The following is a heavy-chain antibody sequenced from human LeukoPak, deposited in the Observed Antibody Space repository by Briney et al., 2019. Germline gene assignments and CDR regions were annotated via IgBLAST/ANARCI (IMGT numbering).Heavy chain of an antibody. V-gene: IGHV3-53*01. CDR1: GFTLSDYW. D-gene: IGHD2-21*01. Sequence: TGGSLRLSCAASGFTLSDYWMNWVRQAPGKGLEWVSLIYNTGGTYYADSVKGRFTISRDKSKNTLFLQMNSLRVDDTAVYYCATEGDTDDAFDTWGQGTMVTVSS. CDR3: ATEGDTDDAFDT. CDR2: IYNTGGT. J-gene: IGHJ3*02.